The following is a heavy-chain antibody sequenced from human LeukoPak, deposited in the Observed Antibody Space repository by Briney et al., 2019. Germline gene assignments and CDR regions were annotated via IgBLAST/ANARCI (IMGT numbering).Heavy chain of an antibody. CDR1: GFVLSDYG. Sequence: PGGSLRPSCAASGFVLSDYGMHWVRQAPGKGLEWVAFVRNDGGNEYYVGSVKGRFTISRDKSKNTLYLQMNSLRAEDTAVYSCAKESDSGYHSEGPKNWGLGTLVTVSS. D-gene: IGHD5-12*01. V-gene: IGHV3-30*02. J-gene: IGHJ4*02. CDR2: VRNDGGNE. CDR3: AKESDSGYHSEGPKN.